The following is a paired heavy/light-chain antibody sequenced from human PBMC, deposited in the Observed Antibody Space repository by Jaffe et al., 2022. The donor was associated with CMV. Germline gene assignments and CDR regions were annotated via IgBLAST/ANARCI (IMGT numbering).Light chain of an antibody. V-gene: IGKV3-11*01. J-gene: IGKJ3*01. CDR2: DAS. CDR1: QSVSSY. Sequence: EIVLTQSPATLSLSPGERATLSCRASQSVSSYLAWYQQKPGQAPRLLIYDASNRATGIPARFSGSGSGTDFTLTISSLEPEDFAVYYCQQRSNFTFGPGTKVDIK. CDR3: QQRSNFT.
Heavy chain of an antibody. D-gene: IGHD3-3*01. J-gene: IGHJ5*02. Sequence: EVQLLESGGGLVQPGGSLRLSCAASGFTFSSYAMSWVRQAPGKGLEWVSAISGSGGSTYYADSVKGRFTISRDNSKNTLYLQMNSLRAEDTAVYYCAKIGKGTYYDFWSGYFWFDPWGQGTLVTVSS. CDR1: GFTFSSYA. CDR2: ISGSGGST. V-gene: IGHV3-23*01. CDR3: AKIGKGTYYDFWSGYFWFDP.